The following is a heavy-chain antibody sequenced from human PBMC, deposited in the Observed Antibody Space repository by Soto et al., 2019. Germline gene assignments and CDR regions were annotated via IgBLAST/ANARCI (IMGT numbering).Heavy chain of an antibody. V-gene: IGHV3-30-3*01. CDR3: ARVRGVKLKWELNYFDY. CDR2: ISYDGSNK. Sequence: GGSLRLSCAASGFTFSSYAMHWVRQAPGKGLEWVAVISYDGSNKYYADSVKGRFTISRDNSKNTLYLQMNSLRAEDTAVYYCARVRGVKLKWELNYFDYWGQGTLVTVSS. D-gene: IGHD1-26*01. J-gene: IGHJ4*02. CDR1: GFTFSSYA.